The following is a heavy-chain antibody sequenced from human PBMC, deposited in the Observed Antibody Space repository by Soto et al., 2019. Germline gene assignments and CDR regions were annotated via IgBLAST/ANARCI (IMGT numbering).Heavy chain of an antibody. Sequence: ASVTVSCKTSGYTFTRYGISWVRQAPGQGLEWMGWISAYNGNTNYAQKLQGRVTMTTDTSTSTAYMELRSLRSDDTAVYYCARVYSNWFDPWGQGTLVTVSS. D-gene: IGHD1-26*01. CDR3: ARVYSNWFDP. CDR1: GYTFTRYG. CDR2: ISAYNGNT. V-gene: IGHV1-18*01. J-gene: IGHJ5*02.